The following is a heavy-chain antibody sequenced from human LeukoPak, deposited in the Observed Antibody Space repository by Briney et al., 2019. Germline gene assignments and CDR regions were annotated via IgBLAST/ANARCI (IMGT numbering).Heavy chain of an antibody. CDR3: ARDGGIAAAGTFDY. D-gene: IGHD6-13*01. CDR2: IYYSGST. V-gene: IGHV4-61*08. Sequence: SETLSLTCTVSGGSINSGGYYWSWIRQHPGKGLEWIGYIYYSGSTNYNPSLKSRVTISVDTSKNQFSLKLSSVTAADTAVYYCARDGGIAAAGTFDYWGQGTLVTVSS. CDR1: GGSINSGGYY. J-gene: IGHJ4*02.